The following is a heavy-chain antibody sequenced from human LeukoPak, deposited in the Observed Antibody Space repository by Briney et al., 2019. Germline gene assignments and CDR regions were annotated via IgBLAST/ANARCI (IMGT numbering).Heavy chain of an antibody. CDR1: GGSIRPYY. CDR2: IFHTGGT. J-gene: IGHJ4*02. V-gene: IGHV4-59*08. CDR3: ARHFGDDYGRSFDF. Sequence: PSETLSLTCTVSGGSIRPYYWSWMRQPPGKGPEYVGYIFHTGGTNYNPSLGSRVTVSLDTSKNQFSLKLSSVTAADTAVYYCARHFGDDYGRSFDFWGQGTLVTVSS. D-gene: IGHD4-17*01.